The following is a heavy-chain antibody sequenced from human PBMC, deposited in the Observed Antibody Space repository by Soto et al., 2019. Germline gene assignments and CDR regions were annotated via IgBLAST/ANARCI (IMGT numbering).Heavy chain of an antibody. D-gene: IGHD5-12*01. V-gene: IGHV4-59*01. CDR2: IYYSGST. CDR1: GGSISSYY. CDR3: ASGGPDDGYEYFDY. Sequence: SATLSITCTVSGGSISSYYWSWIRQPPGKGLEWIGYIYYSGSTNYSPSLKSRVTISVDTSKNQFPLKLSSVTAADTAVYYCASGGPDDGYEYFDYWGQGTLVTVSS. J-gene: IGHJ4*02.